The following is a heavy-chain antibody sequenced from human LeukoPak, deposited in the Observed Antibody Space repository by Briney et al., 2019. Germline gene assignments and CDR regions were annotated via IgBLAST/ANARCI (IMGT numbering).Heavy chain of an antibody. CDR2: IYKDGNT. CDR3: AIGYCSGRSCYMWYSDY. Sequence: GGSLRLSCAASGFAVCNNYMTWVRQAPGKGLEWVSVIYKDGNTYYADSVKGRFTISRDNSKNTVYLQMNSLRAEDTAVYYCAIGYCSGRSCYMWYSDYWGQGTLVTVSS. V-gene: IGHV3-53*01. CDR1: GFAVCNNY. D-gene: IGHD2-15*01. J-gene: IGHJ4*02.